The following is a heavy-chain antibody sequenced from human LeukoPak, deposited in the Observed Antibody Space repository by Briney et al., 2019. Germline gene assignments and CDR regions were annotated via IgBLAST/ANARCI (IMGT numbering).Heavy chain of an antibody. D-gene: IGHD3-22*01. CDR2: INHSGST. Sequence: SETLSLTCAVYGGSLSGYYWSWIRQPPGKGLEWIGEINHSGSTNYNPSLKSRVTISVDTSKNQFSLKLSSVPAADTAVYYCARDYDSSGYYGYWGQGTLVTVSS. V-gene: IGHV4-34*01. J-gene: IGHJ4*02. CDR1: GGSLSGYY. CDR3: ARDYDSSGYYGY.